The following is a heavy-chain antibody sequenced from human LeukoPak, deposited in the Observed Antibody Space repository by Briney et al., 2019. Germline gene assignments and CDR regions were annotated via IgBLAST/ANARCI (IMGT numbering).Heavy chain of an antibody. CDR3: ARDVVGGVAATRKRTNWFDP. J-gene: IGHJ5*02. Sequence: ASVKVSCKASGYTFTSYGISWVRQAPGQGLEWMGWISAYNGNTDYAQKLQGRVTMTTDTSTSTAYMELRSLRSDDTAVYYCARDVVGGVAATRKRTNWFDPWGQGTLVTVSS. CDR1: GYTFTSYG. V-gene: IGHV1-18*01. D-gene: IGHD2-15*01. CDR2: ISAYNGNT.